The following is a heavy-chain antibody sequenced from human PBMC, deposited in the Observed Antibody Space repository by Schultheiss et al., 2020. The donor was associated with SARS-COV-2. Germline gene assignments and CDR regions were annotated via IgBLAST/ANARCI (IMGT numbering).Heavy chain of an antibody. D-gene: IGHD2-2*01. Sequence: GGSLRLSCAASGFTFDDYAMHWVRQAPGKGLEWVSSISSSSSYIYYADSVKGRFTISRDNAKNTLYLQMNSLRAEDTALYYCEKDMGRLGVVVVPAAMNYYYYGMDVWGQGTTVTVSS. J-gene: IGHJ6*02. V-gene: IGHV3-9*01. CDR1: GFTFDDYA. CDR3: EKDMGRLGVVVVPAAMNYYYYGMDV. CDR2: ISSSSSYI.